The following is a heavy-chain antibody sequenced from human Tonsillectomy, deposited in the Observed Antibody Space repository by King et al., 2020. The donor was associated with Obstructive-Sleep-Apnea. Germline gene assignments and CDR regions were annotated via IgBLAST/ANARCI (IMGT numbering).Heavy chain of an antibody. V-gene: IGHV4-39*07. J-gene: IGHJ4*02. Sequence: LQLQESGPGLVKPSETLSLTCTVSGGSISSSSYYWGWIRQPPGKGLEWIGSIYYSGSTYYNPSLKSRVTISVDTSKNQLSLKLSSVTAADTAVYYCARDLADYGSGSYYLTFHFDYWGQGTLVTVSS. D-gene: IGHD3-10*01. CDR2: IYYSGST. CDR1: GGSISSSSYY. CDR3: ARDLADYGSGSYYLTFHFDY.